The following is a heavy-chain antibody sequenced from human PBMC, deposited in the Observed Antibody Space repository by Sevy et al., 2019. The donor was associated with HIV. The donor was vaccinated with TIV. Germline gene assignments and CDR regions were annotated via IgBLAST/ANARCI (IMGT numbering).Heavy chain of an antibody. Sequence: GGSLRLSCAASGFTFSSYAMNWVRQAPGKGLEWVSSINAISSNIYYADSVKGWFTISRDNAENSLYLQMNSVRAEDTAVYYCARDLFSGGNAVYGYGGQGTLVNVS. CDR1: GFTFSSYA. D-gene: IGHD2-15*01. V-gene: IGHV3-21*01. CDR3: ARDLFSGGNAVYGY. CDR2: INAISSNI. J-gene: IGHJ4*02.